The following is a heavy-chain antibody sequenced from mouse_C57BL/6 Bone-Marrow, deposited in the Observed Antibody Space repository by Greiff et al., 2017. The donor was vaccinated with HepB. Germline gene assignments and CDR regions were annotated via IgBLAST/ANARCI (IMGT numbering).Heavy chain of an antibody. Sequence: EVQLQQSGAELVRPGASVKLSCTASGFNIKDDYMHWVKQRPEQGLEWIGWIDPENGDTEYASKFQGKATITADTSSNTAYLQLSSLTSEDTAVYYCTSMITDYFDYWGQGPTLTVSS. D-gene: IGHD2-4*01. CDR3: TSMITDYFDY. J-gene: IGHJ2*01. V-gene: IGHV14-4*01. CDR2: IDPENGDT. CDR1: GFNIKDDY.